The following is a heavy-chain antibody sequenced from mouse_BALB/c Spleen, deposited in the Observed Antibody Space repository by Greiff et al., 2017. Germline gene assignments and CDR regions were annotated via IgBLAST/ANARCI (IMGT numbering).Heavy chain of an antibody. D-gene: IGHD2-4*01. CDR3: ARGTMTYFDY. V-gene: IGHV14-3*02. CDR2: IDPANGNT. Sequence: VHVKQSGAELVKPGASVKLSCTASGFNIKDTYMHWVKQRPEQGLEWIGRIDPANGNTKYDPKFQGKATITADTSSNTAYLQLSSLTSEDTAVYYCARGTMTYFDYWGQGTTLTVSS. CDR1: GFNIKDTY. J-gene: IGHJ2*01.